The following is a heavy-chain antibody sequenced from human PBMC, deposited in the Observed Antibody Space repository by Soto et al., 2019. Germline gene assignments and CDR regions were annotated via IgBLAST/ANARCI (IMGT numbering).Heavy chain of an antibody. J-gene: IGHJ6*02. CDR2: ISGSGGST. Sequence: GSLRLSCAASGFTFSSYAMSWVRQAPGKGLEWVSAISGSGGSTYYADSVKGRFTISRDNSKNTLYLQMNSLRAEDTAVYYCAKAARAVAGTDYYYGMDVWGQGTTVTVSS. D-gene: IGHD6-19*01. CDR1: GFTFSSYA. CDR3: AKAARAVAGTDYYYGMDV. V-gene: IGHV3-23*01.